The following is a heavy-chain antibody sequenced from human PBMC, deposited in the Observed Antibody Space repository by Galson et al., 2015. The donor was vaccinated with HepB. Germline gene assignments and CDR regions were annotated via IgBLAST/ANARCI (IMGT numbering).Heavy chain of an antibody. CDR3: ARVGIVVVPAASWSYYYGMDV. D-gene: IGHD2-2*01. J-gene: IGHJ6*02. CDR1: GDSVSSNSAA. CDR2: TYYRSKWYN. V-gene: IGHV6-1*01. Sequence: CAISGDSVSSNSAAWNWIRQSPSRGLEWLGRTYYRSKWYNDYAVSVKSRITINPDTSKNQFSLQLNSVTPEDTAVYYCARVGIVVVPAASWSYYYGMDVWGQGTTVTVSS.